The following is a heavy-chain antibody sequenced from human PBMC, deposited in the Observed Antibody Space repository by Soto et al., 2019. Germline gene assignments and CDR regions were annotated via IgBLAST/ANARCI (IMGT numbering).Heavy chain of an antibody. D-gene: IGHD6-13*01. CDR3: AREGRAAANDAFDI. J-gene: IGHJ3*02. Sequence: GGSLRLSCAASGFTFSSSAMSWVRQAPGKGLEWVAVIRDNGGNKYYADSVKGRFTISRDNSKNTLYLQMNSLGAEDTAVYYCAREGRAAANDAFDIWGQGTMVTVS. V-gene: IGHV3-23*01. CDR1: GFTFSSSA. CDR2: IRDNGGNK.